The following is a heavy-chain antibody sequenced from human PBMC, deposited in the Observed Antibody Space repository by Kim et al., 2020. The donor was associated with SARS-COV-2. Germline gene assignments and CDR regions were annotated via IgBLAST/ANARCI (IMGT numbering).Heavy chain of an antibody. J-gene: IGHJ6*02. Sequence: FQGRVTITRDTSASTAYMELSSLRSEDTAVYYCARDCSSTSCFYYYGMDVWGQGTTVTVSS. CDR3: ARDCSSTSCFYYYGMDV. V-gene: IGHV1-3*01. D-gene: IGHD2-2*01.